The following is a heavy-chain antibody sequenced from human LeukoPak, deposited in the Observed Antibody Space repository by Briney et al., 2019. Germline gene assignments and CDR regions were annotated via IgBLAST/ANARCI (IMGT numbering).Heavy chain of an antibody. J-gene: IGHJ4*02. D-gene: IGHD5-24*01. CDR2: IYYTGTT. CDR3: ARDRRWLPLRRMYSGIDY. Sequence: SETLSLTCTVSGGSITSSSYHWGWIRQPPGKGLEWIGSIYYTGTTYYNPSLKSRVSIFVDTSKNQFSLRLTSVNAADTAVYYCARDRRWLPLRRMYSGIDYWGQGTLVTVSS. V-gene: IGHV4-39*07. CDR1: GGSITSSSYH.